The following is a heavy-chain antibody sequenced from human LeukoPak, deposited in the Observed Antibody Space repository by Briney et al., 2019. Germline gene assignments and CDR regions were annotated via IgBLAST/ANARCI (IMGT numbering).Heavy chain of an antibody. V-gene: IGHV4-34*01. CDR3: ARLKSTIFGVVAHLDY. CDR1: GGSFSGYY. CDR2: INHSGST. J-gene: IGHJ4*02. Sequence: SETLSLTCAVYGGSFSGYYWSWIRQPPGKGLEWIGEINHSGSTNYNPSLKSRVTISVDTSKNQFSLKLSSVTAADTAVYYCARLKSTIFGVVAHLDYWGQGTLVTVSS. D-gene: IGHD3-3*01.